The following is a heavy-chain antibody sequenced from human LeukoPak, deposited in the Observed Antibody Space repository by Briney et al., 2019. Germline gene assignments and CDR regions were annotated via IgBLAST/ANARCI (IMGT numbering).Heavy chain of an antibody. Sequence: PGGSLRLSCAASGFTVSSNYMSWVRQAPGKGLEWIGEINHSGSTNYNPSLKSRVTISIDTSKNQFSLKLSSVTAADTAVYYCARDCPEDYYGSGSYYSYYYYYMDVWGKGTTVTISS. J-gene: IGHJ6*03. CDR3: ARDCPEDYYGSGSYYSYYYYYMDV. D-gene: IGHD3-10*01. CDR1: GFTVSSNY. CDR2: INHSGST. V-gene: IGHV4-34*01.